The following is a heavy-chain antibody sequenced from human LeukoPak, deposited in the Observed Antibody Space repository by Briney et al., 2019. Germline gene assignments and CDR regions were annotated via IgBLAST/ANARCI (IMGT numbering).Heavy chain of an antibody. CDR2: IYYSGST. V-gene: IGHV4-39*01. D-gene: IGHD1-7*01. CDR3: AETGTTGVY. Sequence: SETLSLTCTVSGGSISSSSYYWGWIRQPPGKGLEWIGSIYYSGSTYYNPSLKSRVTISVDTSKNQFSLKLSSVTAADTAVYYCAETGTTGVYWGQGTLDTVSS. CDR1: GGSISSSSYY. J-gene: IGHJ4*02.